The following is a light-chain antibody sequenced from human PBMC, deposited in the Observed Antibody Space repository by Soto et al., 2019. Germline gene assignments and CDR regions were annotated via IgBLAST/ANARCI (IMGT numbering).Light chain of an antibody. CDR2: EVS. Sequence: QSALTQPASVSGSPGQSITISCTGTSSDVGGYNYVSWYQQHPGKAPKLMIYEVSNRPSGVSNRFSGSKSGNTASLTISGLQTQDEADYYCSSSTSSSTLLYVFGTGTQLTVL. CDR1: SSDVGGYNY. V-gene: IGLV2-14*01. J-gene: IGLJ1*01. CDR3: SSSTSSSTLLYV.